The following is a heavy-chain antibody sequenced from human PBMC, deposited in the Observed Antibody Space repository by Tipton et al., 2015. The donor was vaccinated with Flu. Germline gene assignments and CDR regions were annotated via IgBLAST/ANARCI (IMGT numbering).Heavy chain of an antibody. CDR1: GGSISSYY. D-gene: IGHD1-26*01. CDR3: ARGENDVAASSWFDP. V-gene: IGHV4-59*01. J-gene: IGHJ5*02. CDR2: IYYSGRT. Sequence: TLSLTCTVSGGSISSYYWSWIRQPPGKGLEWIGYIYYSGRTNYNPSLKSRVTISVDTSKNQFSLKLSSVTAADTAVYYCARGENDVAASSWFDPWGQGTLVTVSS.